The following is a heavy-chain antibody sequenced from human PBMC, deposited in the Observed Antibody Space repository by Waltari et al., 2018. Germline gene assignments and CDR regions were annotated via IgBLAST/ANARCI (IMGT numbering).Heavy chain of an antibody. D-gene: IGHD6-13*01. Sequence: QLQLVQSGAEGKEPGASVKVSCNAAGYTFTGYYMHCGRQAPGQGLAWRGWINPASGDANYAQKFQGTVTMTRDTSISTAYMGLGRLRSDDRAVYYCARLPLATAFDHWGQGTLATVSS. V-gene: IGHV1-2*02. J-gene: IGHJ4*02. CDR3: ARLPLATAFDH. CDR2: INPASGDA. CDR1: GYTFTGYY.